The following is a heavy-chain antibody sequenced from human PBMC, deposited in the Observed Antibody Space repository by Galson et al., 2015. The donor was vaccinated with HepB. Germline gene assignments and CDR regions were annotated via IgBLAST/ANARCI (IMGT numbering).Heavy chain of an antibody. CDR1: GGSISSYY. Sequence: ETLSLTCTVSGGSISSYYWSWIRQPPGKGLEWIGYIYYSGSTNYNPSLKSRVTISVDTSKNKFSLKLSSVTAADTAVYYCARRDGYNYGLDYWGQGTLVTVSS. J-gene: IGHJ4*02. CDR3: ARRDGYNYGLDY. CDR2: IYYSGST. D-gene: IGHD5-24*01. V-gene: IGHV4-59*08.